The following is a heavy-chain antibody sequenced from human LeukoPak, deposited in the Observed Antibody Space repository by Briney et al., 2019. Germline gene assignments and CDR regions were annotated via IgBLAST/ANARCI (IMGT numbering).Heavy chain of an antibody. D-gene: IGHD5-12*01. Sequence: GASVKVSCKASGYTFTSYGISWVRQAPGQGLEWMGWISAYNGNTNYAQKLQGRVTMTTDTSTSTAYMELRSLRSDDTAVYYCARLSLGVDGATDYYYMDVWGKGTTVTVSS. CDR3: ARLSLGVDGATDYYYMDV. J-gene: IGHJ6*03. CDR2: ISAYNGNT. V-gene: IGHV1-18*01. CDR1: GYTFTSYG.